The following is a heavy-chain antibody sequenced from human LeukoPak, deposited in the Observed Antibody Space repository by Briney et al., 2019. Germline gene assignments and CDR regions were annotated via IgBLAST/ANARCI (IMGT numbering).Heavy chain of an antibody. CDR2: INPNSGGT. CDR3: ARETLRADWYGDYFDY. D-gene: IGHD4-17*01. V-gene: IGHV1-2*02. J-gene: IGHJ4*02. Sequence: ASVKVSCKASGYTFTGYYMHWVRQAPGQGLEWVGWINPNSGGTNYAQKFQGGVTMTRDTSISTAYMELSRLRSDDTAVYYCARETLRADWYGDYFDYWGQGTLVTVSS. CDR1: GYTFTGYY.